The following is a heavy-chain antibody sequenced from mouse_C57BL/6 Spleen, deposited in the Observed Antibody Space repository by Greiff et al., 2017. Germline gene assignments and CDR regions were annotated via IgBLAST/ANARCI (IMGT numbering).Heavy chain of an antibody. Sequence: QVQLKESGPELVKPGASVKLSCKASGYTFTSYDINWVKQRPGQGLEWIGWIYPRDGSTKYNEKFKGKATLTVDTSSSTAYMELHSLTSEDSAVYFCARPGNDYDGYYFDYWGQGTTLTVSS. D-gene: IGHD2-4*01. V-gene: IGHV1-85*01. CDR3: ARPGNDYDGYYFDY. CDR1: GYTFTSYD. J-gene: IGHJ2*01. CDR2: IYPRDGST.